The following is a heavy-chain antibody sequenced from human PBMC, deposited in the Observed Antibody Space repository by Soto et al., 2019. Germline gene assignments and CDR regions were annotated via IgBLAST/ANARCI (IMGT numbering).Heavy chain of an antibody. CDR1: GFTFSSYW. V-gene: IGHV3-7*01. CDR2: IKQDGSEK. J-gene: IGHJ5*02. Sequence: EVQLVESGGGLVQPGGSLRPSCAASGFTFSSYWMSWVRQAPGKGLEWVANIKQDGSEKYYVDSVKGRFTISRDNAKNSLYLQMNSLRAEDTAVYYCASRVYGSGSYSPFDPWGQGTLVTVSS. D-gene: IGHD3-10*01. CDR3: ASRVYGSGSYSPFDP.